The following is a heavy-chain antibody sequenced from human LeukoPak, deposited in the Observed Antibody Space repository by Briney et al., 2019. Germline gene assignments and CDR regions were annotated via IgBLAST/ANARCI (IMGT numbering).Heavy chain of an antibody. J-gene: IGHJ3*02. CDR3: AMPQGEEWLVGLSDAFDI. D-gene: IGHD6-19*01. CDR1: GFTFSSYA. Sequence: ETLSLSCAVYGFTFSSYALSWVRQPPGKGLEWVSDISDSDGSTYYADSVKSRFNICRDTTKNAPYLQMNSLRAEDTAVFYCAMPQGEEWLVGLSDAFDIWGQGTMVTVSS. CDR2: ISDSDGST. V-gene: IGHV3-23*01.